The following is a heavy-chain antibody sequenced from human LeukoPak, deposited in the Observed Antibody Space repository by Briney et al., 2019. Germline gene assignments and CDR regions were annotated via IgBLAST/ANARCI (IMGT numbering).Heavy chain of an antibody. CDR1: GFTFSSYA. Sequence: GGSLRLSCAASGFTFSSYAMSWVRQAPGKGLEWVAVISYDGSNKYYADSVKGRFTISRDNSKNTLYLQMNSLRAEDTAVYYCAREVIVATTYYFDYWGQGTLVTVSS. CDR3: AREVIVATTYYFDY. V-gene: IGHV3-30-3*01. D-gene: IGHD5-12*01. J-gene: IGHJ4*02. CDR2: ISYDGSNK.